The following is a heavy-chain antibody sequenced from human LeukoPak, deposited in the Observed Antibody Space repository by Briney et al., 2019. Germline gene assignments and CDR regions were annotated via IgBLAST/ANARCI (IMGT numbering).Heavy chain of an antibody. CDR2: ISGSGGST. CDR1: GFTFSSYA. CDR3: AKEMSGTSVAGTNFDS. D-gene: IGHD6-19*01. J-gene: IGHJ4*02. V-gene: IGHV3-23*01. Sequence: GGSLRLSCAASGFTFSSYAMSWVRQAPGKGLEWVSTISGSGGSTYYADSVKGRFTISRDNSKNTLYLQMNSLRAEDTVIYLCAKEMSGTSVAGTNFDSWGQGTLVTVSS.